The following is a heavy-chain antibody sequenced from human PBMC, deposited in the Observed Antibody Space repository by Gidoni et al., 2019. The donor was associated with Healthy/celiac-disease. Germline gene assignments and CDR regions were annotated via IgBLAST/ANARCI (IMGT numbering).Heavy chain of an antibody. CDR2: IRSKAYGGTT. CDR1: GFTFGDYA. D-gene: IGHD4-17*01. V-gene: IGHV3-49*03. J-gene: IGHJ6*03. CDR3: TRDRDYPLYYMDV. Sequence: EVQLVESGGGLVQPGRSLRLSCTASGFTFGDYAMSWFRQAPGKGLEWVGFIRSKAYGGTTEYAASVKGRFTISRDDSKSIAYLQMNSLKTEDTAVYYCTRDRDYPLYYMDVWGKGTTVTVSS.